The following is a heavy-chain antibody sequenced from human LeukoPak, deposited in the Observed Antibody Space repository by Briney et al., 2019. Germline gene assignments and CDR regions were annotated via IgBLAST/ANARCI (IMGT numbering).Heavy chain of an antibody. D-gene: IGHD2-15*01. V-gene: IGHV1-8*01. J-gene: IGHJ4*02. CDR3: ARDLSGYCSGGSCSMPGY. CDR2: MNPNSGNT. CDR1: GYTFTSYD. Sequence: ASVKVSCKASGYTFTSYDINWVRQATGQGLEWMGWMNPNSGNTGYAQKFQGRVTMTRNTSISTAYMELRSLRSDDTAVYYCARDLSGYCSGGSCSMPGYWGQGTLVTVSS.